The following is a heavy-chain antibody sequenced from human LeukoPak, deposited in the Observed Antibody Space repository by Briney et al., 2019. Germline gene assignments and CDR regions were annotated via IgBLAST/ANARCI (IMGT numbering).Heavy chain of an antibody. J-gene: IGHJ4*02. V-gene: IGHV3-23*01. D-gene: IGHD1-26*01. CDR3: AKDLMRYSGSYVFDY. CDR2: ISGSDGGT. CDR1: GFTFSSCG. Sequence: GGSLRLSCAASGFTFSSCGMTWVRQAPGKGLEWVSSISGSDGGTYYADSVKGRFTISRDNSKNTLYLQMNSLRAEDTAVYYCAKDLMRYSGSYVFDYWGQGTLVTVSS.